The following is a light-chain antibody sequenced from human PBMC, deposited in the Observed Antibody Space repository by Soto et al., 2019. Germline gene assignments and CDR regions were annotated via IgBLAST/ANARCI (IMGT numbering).Light chain of an antibody. CDR3: ASWDDSLTGWV. V-gene: IGLV1-47*01. CDR1: GSNIGSNY. Sequence: QSVLTQPPSASGTPGQRVTISCSGSGSNIGSNYVYWYQQLPGTAPKLLIYRNSQRPSGVPDRFSGSKSGTSASLAISGLRSEGEADYYCASWDDSLTGWVFGGGTKLTVL. J-gene: IGLJ3*02. CDR2: RNS.